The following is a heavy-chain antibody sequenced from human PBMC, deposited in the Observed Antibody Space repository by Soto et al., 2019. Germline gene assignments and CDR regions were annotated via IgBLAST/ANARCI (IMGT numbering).Heavy chain of an antibody. CDR3: ARKSDCSCGSCPYCFDY. J-gene: IGHJ4*02. CDR2: ISGTGGST. CDR1: GFTFSIYG. V-gene: IGHV3-23*01. D-gene: IGHD2-15*01. Sequence: GGSLRLSCAASGFTFSIYGMSWFRQAPGKGLEWVSGISGTGGSTYYADSVKGRFTISRDNSKNTLFLQMDSLRAEDTAVYYCARKSDCSCGSCPYCFDYWGQGTLVTVSS.